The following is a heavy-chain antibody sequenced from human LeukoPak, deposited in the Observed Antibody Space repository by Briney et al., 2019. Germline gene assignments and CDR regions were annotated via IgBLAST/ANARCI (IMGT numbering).Heavy chain of an antibody. CDR2: IWYDGSNK. V-gene: IGHV3-33*08. CDR1: GFTVNTDH. D-gene: IGHD4-23*01. CDR3: VRDRRELVTYYYYGMDV. J-gene: IGHJ6*02. Sequence: GSLRLSCAASGFTVNTDHMSWVRQAPGKGLEWVAVIWYDGSNKYYADSVKGRFTISRDNSKNTLYLQMNSLRAEDTAVYYCVRDRRELVTYYYYGMDVWGQGTTVTVSS.